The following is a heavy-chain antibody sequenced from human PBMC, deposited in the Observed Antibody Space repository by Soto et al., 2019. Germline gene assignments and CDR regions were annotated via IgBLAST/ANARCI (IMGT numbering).Heavy chain of an antibody. CDR3: ARVDSRDSSGYYATDAFDI. CDR2: IYYSGST. CDR1: GGSISSGGYY. J-gene: IGHJ3*02. D-gene: IGHD3-22*01. V-gene: IGHV4-31*03. Sequence: QVQLQESGPGLVKPSQTLSLTCTVSGGSISSGGYYWSWIRQHPGKGLEWIGYIYYSGSTYYNPSIKSRVTISVDTSKNQFSLKLSSVTAAYTAVYYCARVDSRDSSGYYATDAFDIWGQGTMVTVSS.